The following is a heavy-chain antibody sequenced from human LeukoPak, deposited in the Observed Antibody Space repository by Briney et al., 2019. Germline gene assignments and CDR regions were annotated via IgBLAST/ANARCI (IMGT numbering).Heavy chain of an antibody. V-gene: IGHV4-4*07. D-gene: IGHD2-2*01. CDR2: IYASGST. CDR1: GGSISSYY. Sequence: PSETLSLTCTVSGGSISSYYWSWIRQPAGKGLEWIGRIYASGSTNYNPSLKSRVTMSVDTSKNQFSLKLSSVTAADTAVYYCARDRDIVVVPAAMEHAFDIWGQGTMVTVSS. CDR3: ARDRDIVVVPAAMEHAFDI. J-gene: IGHJ3*02.